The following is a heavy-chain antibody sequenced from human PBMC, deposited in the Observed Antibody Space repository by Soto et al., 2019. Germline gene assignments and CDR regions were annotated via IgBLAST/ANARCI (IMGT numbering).Heavy chain of an antibody. Sequence: QVQLVQSGAEVNKPGASVKVSCKASGYTFTSYDVNWVRQATGHGLEWMGGMNPNSGNTGYAQKFEGRVTMTRNTAISTAYMELSSLRSEDTAVYSWASARPIAGGGGCDPWGQGTLVTASP. CDR1: GYTFTSYD. V-gene: IGHV1-8*01. CDR2: MNPNSGNT. J-gene: IGHJ5*02. CDR3: ASARPIAGGGGCDP. D-gene: IGHD3-16*01.